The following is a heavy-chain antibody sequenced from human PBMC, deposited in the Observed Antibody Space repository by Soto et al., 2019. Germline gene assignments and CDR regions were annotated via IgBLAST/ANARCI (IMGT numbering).Heavy chain of an antibody. CDR1: GDTFNFYS. V-gene: IGHV1-69*02. D-gene: IGHD3-16*02. J-gene: IGHJ5*01. CDR3: ASNYSSRYRPFDS. CDR2: VNPILSMS. Sequence: QVQLVQSGAEVKSAGSSVKVSCKASGDTFNFYSINWVRQAPGLGLEWVGRVNPILSMSNYAQRYQGRVTLTAHKSTGTAYMELWSLRSEDAALSYCASNYSSRYRPFDSWGQGALVTVSS.